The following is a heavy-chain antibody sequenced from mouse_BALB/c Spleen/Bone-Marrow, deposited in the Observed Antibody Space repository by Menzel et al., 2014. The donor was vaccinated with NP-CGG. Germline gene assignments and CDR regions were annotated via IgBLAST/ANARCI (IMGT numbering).Heavy chain of an antibody. Sequence: VQLKESGAELVKPGASVKLSCTASGFNIKDTYMHWVKQRPEQGLEWIGRIDPANGNTKYDPKFQGKATITADTSSNTAYLQLSSLTSEDIAVYYCASYRYAWYFDVWGAGTTVTVSS. CDR2: IDPANGNT. J-gene: IGHJ1*01. CDR3: ASYRYAWYFDV. CDR1: GFNIKDTY. V-gene: IGHV14-3*02. D-gene: IGHD2-14*01.